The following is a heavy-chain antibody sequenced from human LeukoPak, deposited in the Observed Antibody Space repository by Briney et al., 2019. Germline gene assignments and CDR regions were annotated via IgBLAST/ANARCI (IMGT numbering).Heavy chain of an antibody. D-gene: IGHD1-26*01. CDR2: INPRDGGT. V-gene: IGHV1-46*01. J-gene: IGHJ4*02. Sequence: GASVKVSCKASGYTFISFYLHWVRQAPGQGLEWLPIINPRDGGTTYAQNFQDRVTMTRDTSTSTVYMELSSLRSEDTAVYYCARGPFSGSAYHPNYFDYWGQGTLVTVSS. CDR1: GYTFISFY. CDR3: ARGPFSGSAYHPNYFDY.